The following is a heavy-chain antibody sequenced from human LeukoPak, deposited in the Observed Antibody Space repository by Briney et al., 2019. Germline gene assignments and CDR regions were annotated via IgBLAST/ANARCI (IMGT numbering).Heavy chain of an antibody. V-gene: IGHV1-46*01. J-gene: IGHJ4*02. CDR3: AREGGRLQHFDY. CDR2: INPSGGST. D-gene: IGHD3-16*01. Sequence: GASVKVSCKASGYTFTSYYMHWVRQAPGQGLEWMGIINPSGGSTNYAQKFQGRVTMTRDMSTSTVYMELSSLRSEDTAVYYCAREGGRLQHFDYWGQGTLVTVSS. CDR1: GYTFTSYY.